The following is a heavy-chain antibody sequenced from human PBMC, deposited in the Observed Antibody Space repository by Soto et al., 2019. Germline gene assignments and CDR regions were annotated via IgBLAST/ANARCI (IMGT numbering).Heavy chain of an antibody. Sequence: EVQLVESGGGLVQPGGSLRLSCAASGFTFSSYCMHWVRQAPGKGLVWVSRINSDGSSTSYADSVKGRFTISRDNAKNAVYLQMNSPSAEDTAVYYCARIGTGYYDMDVWGKGTTVTVSS. CDR3: ARIGTGYYDMDV. CDR1: GFTFSSYC. V-gene: IGHV3-74*01. CDR2: INSDGSST. J-gene: IGHJ6*03. D-gene: IGHD1-1*01.